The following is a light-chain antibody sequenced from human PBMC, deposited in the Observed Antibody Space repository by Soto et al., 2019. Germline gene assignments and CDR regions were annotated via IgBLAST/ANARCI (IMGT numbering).Light chain of an antibody. Sequence: DIQMTQSPSSLFASVGDSVTITCRAGQTVNNYLTWYQQKPGKAPKLLIYGSSHLQSGVPSRFSGSGSATDFTLTVSRLEPEDFAVYICQQSYTTPWTFGRGTKVE. CDR2: GSS. J-gene: IGKJ1*01. CDR3: QQSYTTPWT. CDR1: QTVNNY. V-gene: IGKV1-39*01.